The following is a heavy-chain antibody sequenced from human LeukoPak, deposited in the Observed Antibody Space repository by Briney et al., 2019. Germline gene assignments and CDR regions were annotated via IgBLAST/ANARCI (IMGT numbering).Heavy chain of an antibody. CDR3: ARDLGYDSSGYFFY. J-gene: IGHJ4*02. CDR1: GYTFSSYW. Sequence: QPGGSLRLSCAASGYTFSSYWMSWVRQAPGKGLEWVANIKQDGSEKYYVDSVKGRFAISRDNAKNPLYLQMNSLRAEDTAVYYCARDLGYDSSGYFFYWGQGTLVTVSS. CDR2: IKQDGSEK. D-gene: IGHD3-22*01. V-gene: IGHV3-7*01.